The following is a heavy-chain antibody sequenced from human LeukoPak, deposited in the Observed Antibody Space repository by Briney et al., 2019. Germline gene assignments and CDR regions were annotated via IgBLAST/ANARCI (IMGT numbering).Heavy chain of an antibody. V-gene: IGHV3-33*06. CDR3: AKDSERGDCGGDCYLDP. D-gene: IGHD2-21*02. Sequence: SGGSLSLSCAASGFTFSSYAMSWVRQAPGKGLEWVAVIWYDGSNKYYADSVKGRFTISRDNSKNTLYLQMNSLRAEDTAVYYCAKDSERGDCGGDCYLDPWGQGTLVTVSS. J-gene: IGHJ5*02. CDR2: IWYDGSNK. CDR1: GFTFSSYA.